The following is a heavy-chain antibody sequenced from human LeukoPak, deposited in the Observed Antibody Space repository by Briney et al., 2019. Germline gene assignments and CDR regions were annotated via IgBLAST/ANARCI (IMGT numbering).Heavy chain of an antibody. CDR2: IYGGGST. CDR3: AGSSSGYYFYYMDV. J-gene: IGHJ6*03. Sequence: GGSLRLSCTPSGFTVGRKYMSWVRQAPGKGLEWVSFIYGGGSTYYADSVKGRFTISRDNSKTTLYLQINSLRVDDTAVYYCAGSSSGYYFYYMDVWGKGTTVTVSS. D-gene: IGHD6-19*01. CDR1: GFTVGRKY. V-gene: IGHV3-66*01.